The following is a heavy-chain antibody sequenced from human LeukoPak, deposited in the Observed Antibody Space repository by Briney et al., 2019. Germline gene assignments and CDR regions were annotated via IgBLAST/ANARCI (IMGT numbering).Heavy chain of an antibody. D-gene: IGHD5-18*01. CDR1: GFTFSSYC. CDR2: LSESGETT. Sequence: GGSLRLSCAASGFTFSSYCMSWVRQVPGKGLEWVSSLSESGETTDYADSVKGRFIISRDNSKNTLYLQMNSLSAEDTAVYYCAKDSTWVQLEGYFDHWGQGTLVTVSS. CDR3: AKDSTWVQLEGYFDH. V-gene: IGHV3-23*01. J-gene: IGHJ4*02.